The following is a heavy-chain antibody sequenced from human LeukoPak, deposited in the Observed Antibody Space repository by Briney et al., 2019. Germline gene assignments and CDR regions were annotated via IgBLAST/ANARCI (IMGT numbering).Heavy chain of an antibody. CDR3: ARVTSFTYYYDSSGYYFDY. CDR1: GGSISSGGYY. Sequence: SQTLSLTCTVSGGSISSGGYYWSWIRQHPGKGLEWIGYIYYSGSTYYNPSLKSRVTISVDTSKNQFSLKLSSVTAADTAVYYCARVTSFTYYYDSSGYYFDYWGQGTLVTVSS. D-gene: IGHD3-22*01. CDR2: IYYSGST. V-gene: IGHV4-31*03. J-gene: IGHJ4*02.